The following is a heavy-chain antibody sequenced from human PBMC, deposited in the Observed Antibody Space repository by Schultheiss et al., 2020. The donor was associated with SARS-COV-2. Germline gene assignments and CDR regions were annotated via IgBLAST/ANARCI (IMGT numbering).Heavy chain of an antibody. J-gene: IGHJ4*02. V-gene: IGHV4-4*02. CDR1: GGSISSSNW. D-gene: IGHD3-22*01. CDR3: ARGAYYYDSSGYYTAESSYFDY. CDR2: INHSGST. Sequence: SETLSLTCAVSGGSISSSNWWSWVRQPPGKGLEWIGEINHSGSTNYNPSLKSRVTISVDTSKNQFSLKLSSVTAADTAVYYCARGAYYYDSSGYYTAESSYFDYWGQGTLVTVSS.